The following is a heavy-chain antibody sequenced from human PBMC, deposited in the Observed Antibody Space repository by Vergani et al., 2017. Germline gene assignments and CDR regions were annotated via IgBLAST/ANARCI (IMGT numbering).Heavy chain of an antibody. CDR3: ARDSAVITVVRGVIGWFDP. CDR2: INPSGGST. D-gene: IGHD3-10*01. CDR1: AYTFTSYY. J-gene: IGHJ5*02. Sequence: QVQLVQSGAEVKKPGASVKVSCKASAYTFTSYYMHWVRQAPGQGLEWMGIINPSGGSTSYAQKFQGRVTMTRDTSTSTVYMELSSLRSEDTAVYYCARDSAVITVVRGVIGWFDPWGQGTLVTVSS. V-gene: IGHV1-46*03.